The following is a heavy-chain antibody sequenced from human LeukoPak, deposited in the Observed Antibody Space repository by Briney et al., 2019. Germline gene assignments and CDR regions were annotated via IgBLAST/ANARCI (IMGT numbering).Heavy chain of an antibody. Sequence: GGSLRLSCAASGFTFSSYGVHWVRQAPGKGLEWVAFIRYDGSNKYYADSVKGRFTISRDNSKNTLYLQMNSLRAEDTAVYYCARVGYDFWSGYRYYYYYMDVWGKGTTVTVSS. CDR2: IRYDGSNK. V-gene: IGHV3-30*02. CDR3: ARVGYDFWSGYRYYYYYMDV. D-gene: IGHD3-3*01. J-gene: IGHJ6*03. CDR1: GFTFSSYG.